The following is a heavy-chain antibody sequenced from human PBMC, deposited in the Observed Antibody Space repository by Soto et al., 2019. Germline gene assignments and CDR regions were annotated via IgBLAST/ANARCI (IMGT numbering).Heavy chain of an antibody. V-gene: IGHV1-69*13. CDR2: IIPIFGTA. Sequence: GASVKVSCKASGGTFSSYAISWVRQAPGQGLEWMGGIIPIFGTANYAQKFQGRVTITADESTSTAYMELSSLRSEDTAVYYCARSFQIFGVGPPDYWGQGTLVTVSS. CDR3: ARSFQIFGVGPPDY. D-gene: IGHD3-3*01. CDR1: GGTFSSYA. J-gene: IGHJ4*02.